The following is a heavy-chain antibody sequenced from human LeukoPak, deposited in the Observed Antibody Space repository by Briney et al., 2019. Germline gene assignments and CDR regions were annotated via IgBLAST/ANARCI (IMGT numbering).Heavy chain of an antibody. Sequence: GGSLRLSCAASGFTFSSYGMHWVRQAPGKGLEWVAVISYDGSNKYYADSVKGRFTISRDNSKNTLYLQTNSLRAEDTAVYYCAKGAYDFDYWGQGTLVTVSS. CDR2: ISYDGSNK. CDR3: AKGAYDFDY. J-gene: IGHJ4*02. CDR1: GFTFSSYG. D-gene: IGHD4-17*01. V-gene: IGHV3-30*18.